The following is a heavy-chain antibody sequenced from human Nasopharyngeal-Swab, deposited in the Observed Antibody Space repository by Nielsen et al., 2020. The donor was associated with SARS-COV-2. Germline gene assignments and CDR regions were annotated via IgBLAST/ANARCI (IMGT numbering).Heavy chain of an antibody. CDR1: GFTFSSYA. D-gene: IGHD3-3*01. Sequence: GESLKISCAASGFTFSSYAMSWVRQAPGKGLEWVSAISGSGSSTYYADSVKGRFTISRDNSKNTLYLQMNSLRAEDTAVYYCAKPVALEWLLYSENYYYYGMDVWGQGTTVTVSS. J-gene: IGHJ6*02. CDR2: ISGSGSST. CDR3: AKPVALEWLLYSENYYYYGMDV. V-gene: IGHV3-23*01.